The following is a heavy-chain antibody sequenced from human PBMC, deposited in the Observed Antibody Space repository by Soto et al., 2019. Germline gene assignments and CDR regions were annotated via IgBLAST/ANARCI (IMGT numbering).Heavy chain of an antibody. V-gene: IGHV3-33*01. D-gene: IGHD3-9*01. J-gene: IGHJ3*02. Sequence: GGSLRLSGAASGFTFSSYGMHWVRQAPGKGLEWVAVIWYDGSNKYYADSVKGRFTISRDNSKNTLYLQMNSLRAEDTAVYYCERDQHDILTGLTAPPAFVIWDQDTMLTVSS. CDR3: ERDQHDILTGLTAPPAFVI. CDR2: IWYDGSNK. CDR1: GFTFSSYG.